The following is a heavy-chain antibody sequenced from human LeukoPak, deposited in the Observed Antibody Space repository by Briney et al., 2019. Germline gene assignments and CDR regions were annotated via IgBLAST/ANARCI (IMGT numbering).Heavy chain of an antibody. V-gene: IGHV4-4*07. CDR1: GGSISSYY. CDR3: ARGWVTTNPFDY. D-gene: IGHD4-17*01. CDR2: IYTTGST. J-gene: IGHJ4*02. Sequence: PSETLSLTCTVSGGSISSYYWTWIRQPAGKGLEWIGRIYTTGSTNYNPSLNSRVTMSVDTSKNQFSLKLSSVTAADTAVYYCARGWVTTNPFDYWGQGTLVTVSS.